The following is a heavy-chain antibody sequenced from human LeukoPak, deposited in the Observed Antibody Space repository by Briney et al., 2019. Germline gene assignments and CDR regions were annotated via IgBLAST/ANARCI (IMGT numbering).Heavy chain of an antibody. CDR1: GFTVSSNY. D-gene: IGHD5-18*01. CDR3: ARVPGYSFGFFDY. V-gene: IGHV3-7*05. CDR2: IKPDGSEK. Sequence: GGSLRLSCAASGFTVSSNYMSWVRQAPGKGLEWVANIKPDGSEKNYVDSVKGRFTISRDNAKNSLSLQMSSLRAEDTAVYYCARVPGYSFGFFDYWGQGTLATVSS. J-gene: IGHJ4*02.